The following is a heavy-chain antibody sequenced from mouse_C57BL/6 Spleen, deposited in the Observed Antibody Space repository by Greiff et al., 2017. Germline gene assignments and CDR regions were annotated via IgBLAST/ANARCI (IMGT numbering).Heavy chain of an antibody. CDR1: GYTFTSYW. CDR3: ARGIYYYGSFDY. D-gene: IGHD1-1*01. V-gene: IGHV1-50*01. Sequence: QVQLQQPGAELVKPGASVKLSCKASGYTFTSYWMQWVKQRPGQGLEWIGEIDPSDSYTNYNQKFKGKATLTVDTSSSTAYMQLSSLTSEDSAVYYCARGIYYYGSFDYWGQGTTLTVSS. CDR2: IDPSDSYT. J-gene: IGHJ2*01.